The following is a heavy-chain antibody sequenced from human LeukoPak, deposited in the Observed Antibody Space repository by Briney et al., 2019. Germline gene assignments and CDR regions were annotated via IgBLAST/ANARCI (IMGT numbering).Heavy chain of an antibody. CDR1: GFTFSSYG. D-gene: IGHD6-13*01. CDR3: ASIPGIAAAGMEDAFDI. Sequence: PGGSLRLSCAASGFTFSSYGMHWVRQAPGKGLEWVAVIWYDGSNKYYADSVKGRFTISRDNSKNTLYLQMNSLRAEDTAVYYCASIPGIAAAGMEDAFDIWGQGTMVTVSS. V-gene: IGHV3-30*19. J-gene: IGHJ3*02. CDR2: IWYDGSNK.